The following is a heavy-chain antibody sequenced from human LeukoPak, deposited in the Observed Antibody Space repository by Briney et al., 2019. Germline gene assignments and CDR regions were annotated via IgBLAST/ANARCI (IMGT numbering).Heavy chain of an antibody. V-gene: IGHV4-38-2*02. Sequence: SETLSLTCKVSGYPIGLDFYWVWIRQAPGRGLQWIGGFHRGRIQYNSALKSRVTISIDSSKNQFSLRMWPVTAADTAFYFCARAPSSYESGNGYPNLGWLDPWGQGALVTVSS. J-gene: IGHJ5*02. CDR2: FHRGRI. D-gene: IGHD5-24*01. CDR3: ARAPSSYESGNGYPNLGWLDP. CDR1: GYPIGLDFY.